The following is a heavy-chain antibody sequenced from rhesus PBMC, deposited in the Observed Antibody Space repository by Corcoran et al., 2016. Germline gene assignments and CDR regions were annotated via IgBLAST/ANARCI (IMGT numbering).Heavy chain of an antibody. CDR3: TRLGAAFDS. Sequence: QVQLQESGPGLVKPSETPSLTCAVSGGSISDDYHWSWIRQPPGKGLEWIGYIYGSRGGANYTPSLKNRVTISIDAAKRQFSLKLSSVTAADTAVYYCTRLGAAFDSWGQGLRVTVSP. CDR2: IYGSRGGA. V-gene: IGHV4-106*01. D-gene: IGHD1-44*02. J-gene: IGHJ3*01. CDR1: GGSISDDYH.